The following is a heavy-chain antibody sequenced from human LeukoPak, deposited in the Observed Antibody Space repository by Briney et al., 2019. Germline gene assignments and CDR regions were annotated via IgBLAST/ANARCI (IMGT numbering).Heavy chain of an antibody. V-gene: IGHV3-21*01. CDR1: GFTFSTYS. CDR3: ARGGGLNYYYYYMDV. D-gene: IGHD3-16*01. CDR2: ITSSRIYI. Sequence: PGGSLRLSCAASGFTFSTYSMNWVRQAPGKGLEWVSSITSSRIYIYYADSVKGRFTISRDNAKNSLYLQMNSLRAEDTAVYYCARGGGLNYYYYYMDVWGKGTTVTISS. J-gene: IGHJ6*03.